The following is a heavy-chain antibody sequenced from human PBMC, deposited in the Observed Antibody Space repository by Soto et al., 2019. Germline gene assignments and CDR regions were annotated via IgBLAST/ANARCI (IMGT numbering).Heavy chain of an antibody. V-gene: IGHV4-59*01. Sequence: PSETLSLTCTVSGGSISSYYGSWIRQPPGKGLEWIGYIYYSGSTNYNPSLKSRVTISVDTSKNQFSLKLSSVTAADTAVYYCARQSVPAAAGTLIAGVWFDPWGQGTLVTVSS. CDR2: IYYSGST. D-gene: IGHD6-13*01. CDR1: GGSISSYY. J-gene: IGHJ5*02. CDR3: ARQSVPAAAGTLIAGVWFDP.